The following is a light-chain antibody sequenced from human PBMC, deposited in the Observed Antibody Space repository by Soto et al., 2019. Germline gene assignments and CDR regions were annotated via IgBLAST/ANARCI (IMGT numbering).Light chain of an antibody. CDR1: SGSVSASYY. V-gene: IGLV8-61*01. CDR3: VLYMGTGISV. J-gene: IGLJ2*01. Sequence: QTVVTQEPSFSVSPGGAVTLTCGLSSGSVSASYYPSWYQQTPGQAPRTLIYNTNSRSLGVPDRFSGSILGNKAALTITGAQADDESDYYCVLYMGTGISVFGGGTKLTVL. CDR2: NTN.